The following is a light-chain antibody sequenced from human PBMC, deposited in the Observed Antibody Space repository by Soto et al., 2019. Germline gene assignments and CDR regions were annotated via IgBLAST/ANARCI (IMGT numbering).Light chain of an antibody. Sequence: DSQMPQSPSTLSASVGDRITITCRASPGISTWLAWYQQKPGKAPKLLIYKASTLESGVPSRFSGSGSGTEFTLTISRLQPDDFATYYCQQYNSYSLTFGVGTKVEIK. CDR2: KAS. CDR3: QQYNSYSLT. CDR1: PGISTW. J-gene: IGKJ4*01. V-gene: IGKV1-5*03.